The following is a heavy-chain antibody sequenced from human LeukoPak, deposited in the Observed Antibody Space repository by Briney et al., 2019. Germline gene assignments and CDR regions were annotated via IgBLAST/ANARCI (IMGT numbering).Heavy chain of an antibody. D-gene: IGHD2-21*01. V-gene: IGHV4-38-2*02. Sequence: PETPSLTCTVSGYSISRGYYWGWIRQPPGKGLEWIGRIYHSGSTYYNPSLKSRVTISVDTSKNQFSLKLSSVTAADTAVCYCARDVIWRNWFDPWGQGTLVTVSS. CDR3: ARDVIWRNWFDP. J-gene: IGHJ5*02. CDR2: IYHSGST. CDR1: GYSISRGYY.